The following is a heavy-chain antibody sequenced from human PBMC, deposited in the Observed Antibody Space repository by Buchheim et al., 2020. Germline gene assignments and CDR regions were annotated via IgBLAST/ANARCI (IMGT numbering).Heavy chain of an antibody. J-gene: IGHJ4*02. CDR1: GFTFSSYA. CDR3: ASGEGSYDFWSGWYY. CDR2: ISYDGSNK. D-gene: IGHD3-3*01. Sequence: QVQLVESGGGVVQPGRSPRLSCAASGFTFSSYAMHWVRQAPGKGLEWVAVISYDGSNKYYADSVKGRFTISRDNSKNTLYLQMNSLRAEDTAVYYCASGEGSYDFWSGWYYWGQGTL. V-gene: IGHV3-30*04.